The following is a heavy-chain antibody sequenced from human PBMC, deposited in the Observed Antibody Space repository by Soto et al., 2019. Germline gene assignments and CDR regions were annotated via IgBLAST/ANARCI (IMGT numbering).Heavy chain of an antibody. V-gene: IGHV4-59*01. CDR1: GGSISSYY. D-gene: IGHD3-22*01. Sequence: PSETLSLTCTVSGGSISSYYWSWIRQPPGKGLEWIGYIYYSGSTNYNPSLKSRVTISVDTSKNQFSLKLSSLTAADTAVYYCARGDYYHSSGYYFYYYTMDVWGQGTTVTVSS. J-gene: IGHJ6*02. CDR2: IYYSGST. CDR3: ARGDYYHSSGYYFYYYTMDV.